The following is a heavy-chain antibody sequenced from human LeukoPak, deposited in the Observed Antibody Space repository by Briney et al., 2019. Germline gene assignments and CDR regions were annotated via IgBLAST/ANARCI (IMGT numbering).Heavy chain of an antibody. Sequence: PSETLSLTCSVSGGSITSSKWSWIRHSPGKGLEWIGYVHHSGTSRYNPSLESRVTMSLDTSENQFSLFLRSVTAADTALYYCARAVIDRLRSPGTLYSIYSWGQGDQVTVSS. J-gene: IGHJ4*02. CDR1: GGSITSSK. V-gene: IGHV4-59*01. CDR3: ARAVIDRLRSPGTLYSIYS. CDR2: VHHSGTS. D-gene: IGHD2-21*01.